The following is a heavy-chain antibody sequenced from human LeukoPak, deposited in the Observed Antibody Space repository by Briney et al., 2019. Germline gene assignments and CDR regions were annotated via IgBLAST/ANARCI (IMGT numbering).Heavy chain of an antibody. V-gene: IGHV1-18*01. D-gene: IGHD2-2*01. CDR1: GYTFTSYG. J-gene: IGHJ6*02. CDR2: ISAYNGNT. CDR3: ARDGRGIVVVPAAHPYYYYYGMDV. Sequence: ASVKVSCKASGYTFTSYGISWVRQAPGQGLEWMGWISAYNGNTNYAQKLQGRVTMTTDTSTSTAYMELRSLGSDDTAVYYCARDGRGIVVVPAAHPYYYYYGMDVWGQGTTVTVSS.